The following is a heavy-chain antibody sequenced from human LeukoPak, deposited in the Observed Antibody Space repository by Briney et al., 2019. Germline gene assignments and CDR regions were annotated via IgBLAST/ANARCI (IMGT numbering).Heavy chain of an antibody. J-gene: IGHJ4*02. V-gene: IGHV1-69*05. CDR2: IIPIFGTA. Sequence: ASVKVSCKASGGTFISYAISWVRQAPGQGLEWMGRIIPIFGTANYAQKFQGRVTITTDESTSTAYMELSSLRSDDTAVYSCARSRGGATTVDYWGQGTLVTVSS. CDR1: GGTFISYA. D-gene: IGHD1-26*01. CDR3: ARSRGGATTVDY.